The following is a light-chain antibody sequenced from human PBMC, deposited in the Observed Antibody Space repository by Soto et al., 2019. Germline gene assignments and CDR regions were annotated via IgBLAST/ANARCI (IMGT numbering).Light chain of an antibody. CDR3: SSYTKSTSAV. V-gene: IGLV2-14*01. CDR2: EVS. Sequence: QSALTQPASVSGSPGQSITISCTGTSSDVGGYNYVSWYQQHPGKAPKLMIYEVSNRPPGVSNRFSGSKSGNTASLTISGLQAEDEADYYCSSYTKSTSAVFGGGTKLTVL. CDR1: SSDVGGYNY. J-gene: IGLJ3*02.